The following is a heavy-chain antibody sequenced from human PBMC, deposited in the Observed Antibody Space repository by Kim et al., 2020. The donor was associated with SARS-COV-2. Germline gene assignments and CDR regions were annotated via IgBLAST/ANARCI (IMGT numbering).Heavy chain of an antibody. Sequence: SQTLSLTCAISGDSVSRNIATWNWIRQSPSRGLEWLGMTYYRSRWYNDYAVSVKSRITINPDTSKNQFSLQLNSVTPEDTAVYYCSRASGTYNWFDPWGQGTPVTVSS. CDR2: TYYRSRWYN. D-gene: IGHD6-19*01. V-gene: IGHV6-1*01. CDR3: SRASGTYNWFDP. CDR1: GDSVSRNIAT. J-gene: IGHJ5*02.